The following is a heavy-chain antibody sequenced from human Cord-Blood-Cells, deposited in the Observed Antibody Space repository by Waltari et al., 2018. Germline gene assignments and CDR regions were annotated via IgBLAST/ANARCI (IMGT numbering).Heavy chain of an antibody. D-gene: IGHD3-22*01. CDR3: ARAEITMIVVDYYYGMDV. CDR2: INAGNGNT. CDR1: GYTFTSYA. J-gene: IGHJ6*02. V-gene: IGHV1-3*01. Sequence: QVQLVQSGAEVKKPGASVKVSCKASGYTFTSYAMHWVRQAPGQRLEWMGWINAGNGNTKYSQKFHGRVNITRDTSAITAYMGLSSLRSEDTAVYYCARAEITMIVVDYYYGMDVWGQGTTVTVSS.